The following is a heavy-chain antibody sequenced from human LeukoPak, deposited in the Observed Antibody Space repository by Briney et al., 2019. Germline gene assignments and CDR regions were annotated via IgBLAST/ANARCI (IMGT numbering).Heavy chain of an antibody. J-gene: IGHJ6*03. CDR3: ARDGFGGYSYGSSLYYYYYYYMDA. D-gene: IGHD5-18*01. CDR1: GFTFSSYS. CDR2: ISSSSSTI. Sequence: GGSLRLSCAASGFTFSSYSMNWVRQAPGKGLEWVSYISSSSSTIYYADSVKGRFTISRDNAKNSLYLQMNSLRAEDTAVYYCARDGFGGYSYGSSLYYYYYYYMDAWGKGTTVTVSS. V-gene: IGHV3-48*04.